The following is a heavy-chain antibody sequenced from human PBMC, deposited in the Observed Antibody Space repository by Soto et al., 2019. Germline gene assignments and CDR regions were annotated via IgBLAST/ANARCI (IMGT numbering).Heavy chain of an antibody. CDR1: GFTFSSYA. CDR3: AKERSSGWSFDY. Sequence: GGSLRLSCAASGFTFSSYAMNWVRQAPGKGLEWVSGISGSGDSTYYADSVKGRFTVSRDNSKNTLYLQMNSLRAEDTAVFYCAKERSSGWSFDYWGQGTLVTVSS. D-gene: IGHD6-19*01. J-gene: IGHJ4*02. V-gene: IGHV3-23*01. CDR2: ISGSGDST.